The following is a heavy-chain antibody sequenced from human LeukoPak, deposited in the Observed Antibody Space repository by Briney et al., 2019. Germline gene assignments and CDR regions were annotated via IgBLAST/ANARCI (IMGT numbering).Heavy chain of an antibody. J-gene: IGHJ5*02. CDR1: GGSISSYY. D-gene: IGHD6-13*01. V-gene: IGHV4-59*01. CDR2: IYYSGST. CDR3: ATIATAGTT. Sequence: SETLSLTCTVSGGSISSYYWSWIRQPPGKGLEWIGYIYYSGSTNYNPSLKSRVTMSLDTSKNQFSLKLSSVTAADTAVCYCATIATAGTTWGQGTLVTVSS.